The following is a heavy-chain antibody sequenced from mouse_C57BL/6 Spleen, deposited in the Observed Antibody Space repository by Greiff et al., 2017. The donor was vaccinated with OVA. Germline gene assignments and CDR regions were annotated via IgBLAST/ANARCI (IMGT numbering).Heavy chain of an antibody. CDR1: GYTFTDYY. CDR3: ARAFSTTVVAPDY. V-gene: IGHV1-19*01. CDR2: INPYNGGT. J-gene: IGHJ2*01. Sequence: EVQLQQSGPVLVQPGASVKMSCKASGYTFTDYYMTWVKQSPGKSLEWIGVINPYNGGTSYIQKFKGKATLTVDKSSSTAYMERNSLTSEDSAVYYCARAFSTTVVAPDYGGQGTTPTVSS. D-gene: IGHD1-1*01.